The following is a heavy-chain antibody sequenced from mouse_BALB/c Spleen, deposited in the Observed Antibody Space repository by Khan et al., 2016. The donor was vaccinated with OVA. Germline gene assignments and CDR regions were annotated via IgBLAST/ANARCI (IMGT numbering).Heavy chain of an antibody. D-gene: IGHD1-2*01. CDR3: ARGGGTAPFAY. CDR2: ISDLAYTF. Sequence: EVELVESGGGLVQPGGSRKLSCAASGFTFSDYGMAWVRQAPGKGPEWVAFISDLAYTFYYADTVTGRFTLSRENAKNPLYLEMSSLRSGGTAMYYCARGGGTAPFAYWGQGTLVTVSA. CDR1: GFTFSDYG. J-gene: IGHJ3*01. V-gene: IGHV5-15*02.